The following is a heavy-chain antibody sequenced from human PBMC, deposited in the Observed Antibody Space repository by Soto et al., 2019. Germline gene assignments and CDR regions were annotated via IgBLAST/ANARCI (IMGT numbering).Heavy chain of an antibody. CDR2: IWYDGSNK. J-gene: IGHJ6*02. V-gene: IGHV3-33*01. CDR1: GFTFSSYG. CDR3: ARSDIVVVPAAPDKYYYYYYGMDV. Sequence: PGGSLRLPCAASGFTFSSYGMHWVRQAPGKGLEWVAVIWYDGSNKYYADSVKGRFTISRDNSKNTLYLQMNSLRAEDTAVYYCARSDIVVVPAAPDKYYYYYYGMDVWGQGTTVTVSS. D-gene: IGHD2-2*01.